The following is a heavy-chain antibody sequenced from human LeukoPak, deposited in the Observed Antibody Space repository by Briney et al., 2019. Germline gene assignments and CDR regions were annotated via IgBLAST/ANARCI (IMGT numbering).Heavy chain of an antibody. V-gene: IGHV3-30-3*01. CDR3: AREAEALDY. CDR2: ILYDGSNK. D-gene: IGHD6-19*01. Sequence: GGSLRLSCTASGFTFSSYAMHWVRQAPGKGLEWVAVILYDGSNKYYAGSVKGRFTISRDNSKNTLYLQMNSLRAEDTAVYYCAREAEALDYWGQGTLVTVSS. CDR1: GFTFSSYA. J-gene: IGHJ4*02.